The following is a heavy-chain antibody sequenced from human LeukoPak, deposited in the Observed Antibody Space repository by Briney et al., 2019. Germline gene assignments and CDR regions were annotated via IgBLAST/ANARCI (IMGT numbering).Heavy chain of an antibody. J-gene: IGHJ4*02. D-gene: IGHD3-3*01. V-gene: IGHV3-21*06. Sequence: GGSLSLSCTASGFTFSSYSMNWVRQAPGKGLEWVSSISSSSSYTYYADSVKGRFTISRDNAKNSLYLQMNSLRAEDTAVYYCARDLDFWSGYGDYWGQGTLVTVSS. CDR3: ARDLDFWSGYGDY. CDR1: GFTFSSYS. CDR2: ISSSSSYT.